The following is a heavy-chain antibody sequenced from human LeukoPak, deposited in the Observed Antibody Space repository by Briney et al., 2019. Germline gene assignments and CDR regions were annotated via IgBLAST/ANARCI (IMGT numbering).Heavy chain of an antibody. CDR3: ARGHYDFWSGYPTNDY. Sequence: PSETLSLTCTFSGGSISSYYWSWIRQPPGKGLEWIGYIYYSGSTNYNPSLKSRVTISVDTSKNQFSLKLSSVTAADTAVYYCARGHYDFWSGYPTNDYWGQGTLVTVSS. V-gene: IGHV4-59*01. D-gene: IGHD3-3*01. J-gene: IGHJ4*02. CDR1: GGSISSYY. CDR2: IYYSGST.